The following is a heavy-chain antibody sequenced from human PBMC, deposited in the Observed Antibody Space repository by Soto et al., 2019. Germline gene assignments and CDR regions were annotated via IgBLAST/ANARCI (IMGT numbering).Heavy chain of an antibody. CDR2: IIPIFGTA. CDR1: GGTFSSYA. J-gene: IGHJ4*02. V-gene: IGHV1-69*12. D-gene: IGHD3-3*01. CDR3: ARVRVRFLEWLGSEG. Sequence: QVQLVQSGAEVKKPGSSVKVSCKASGGTFSSYAISWVRQAPGQGLEWMGGIIPIFGTANYAQKFQGRVTITADESPSTAYMELCSLRSEDTAVYYCARVRVRFLEWLGSEGWGQGTLVSVSS.